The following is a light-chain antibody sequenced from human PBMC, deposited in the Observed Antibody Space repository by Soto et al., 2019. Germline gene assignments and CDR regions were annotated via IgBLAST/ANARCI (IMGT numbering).Light chain of an antibody. Sequence: IQSTPSPSTPSASVGDRVTATCRASQSISSWLAWYQQKPGKAPKVLIFDASSLESGVPSRFSGSGSATEFTLTISSLQPDDFATYYCQQYSTYPWTFGQGTKVDI. CDR1: QSISSW. CDR3: QQYSTYPWT. CDR2: DAS. J-gene: IGKJ1*01. V-gene: IGKV1-5*01.